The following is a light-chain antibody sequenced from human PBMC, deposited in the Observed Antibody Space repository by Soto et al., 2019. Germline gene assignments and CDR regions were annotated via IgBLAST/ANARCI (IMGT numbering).Light chain of an antibody. CDR1: QDISNY. Sequence: IQMTQSPSSLSASVGDRVTITCQASQDISNYLNWYQQKLGKAPKLLIYDASNLETGVPSRFSGSGSGTGFTFTISSLQPEDIATYYCQQYSHLITFGQGTRLEIK. CDR3: QQYSHLIT. CDR2: DAS. J-gene: IGKJ5*01. V-gene: IGKV1-33*01.